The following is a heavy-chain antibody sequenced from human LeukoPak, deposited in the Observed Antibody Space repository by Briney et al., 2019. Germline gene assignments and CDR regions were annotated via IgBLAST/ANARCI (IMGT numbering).Heavy chain of an antibody. D-gene: IGHD2-2*01. Sequence: QSEGSLRLSCAASGFTFSSYAMSWVRQAPGKGLEWVSSISDSDYRTFYADSVKGRFTISRDNSKNTLSLQMNSLRVEDTAVYYCAKIPKGGYFDYWGQGTLVTVSS. J-gene: IGHJ4*02. CDR1: GFTFSSYA. CDR3: AKIPKGGYFDY. V-gene: IGHV3-23*01. CDR2: ISDSDYRT.